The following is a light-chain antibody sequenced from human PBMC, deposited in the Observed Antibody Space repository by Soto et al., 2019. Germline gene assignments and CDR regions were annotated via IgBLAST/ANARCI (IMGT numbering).Light chain of an antibody. J-gene: IGKJ1*01. V-gene: IGKV4-1*01. Sequence: DLVLTPSPDSLAVSLGERATINCKSSQSVLSSSNNQNHLAWYQQKPGQPPRLLIYWASTRESGVPSRFSGSGSGTEFTLTISSLQPDDFATYYCQQYNSFPWTFGQGTKVDIK. CDR3: QQYNSFPWT. CDR1: QSVLSSSNNQNH. CDR2: WAS.